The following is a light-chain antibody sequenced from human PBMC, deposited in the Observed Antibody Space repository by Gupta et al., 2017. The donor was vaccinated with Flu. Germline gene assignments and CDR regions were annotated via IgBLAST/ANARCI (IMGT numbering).Light chain of an antibody. CDR1: QSVTTNY. CDR3: RQENNSPFT. CDR2: GAS. Sequence: EIVLTQSPGTLSLSPGERATLSCRASQSVTTNYLAWFQQKPGQAPRLLMYGASSRAAGIPDRFSGSGSGTDFTLTISRLETEDFAVYYCRQENNSPFTFGHGTKVDFK. J-gene: IGKJ3*01. V-gene: IGKV3-20*01.